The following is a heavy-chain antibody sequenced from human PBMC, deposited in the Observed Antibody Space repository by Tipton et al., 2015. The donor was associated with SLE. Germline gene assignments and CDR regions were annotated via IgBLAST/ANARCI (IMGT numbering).Heavy chain of an antibody. CDR1: GGSISSSSSYY. D-gene: IGHD6-13*01. J-gene: IGHJ4*02. Sequence: TLSLTCAVYGGSISSSSSYYWAWIRQPPGKGLEWIGRIYTSGNTNYNPSLKSRVTMSVDTSKNQFSLQLSSVTAADTAVYYCATLDLTYSSPHWGRGTLVTVSS. CDR3: ATLDLTYSSPH. V-gene: IGHV4-61*02. CDR2: IYTSGNT.